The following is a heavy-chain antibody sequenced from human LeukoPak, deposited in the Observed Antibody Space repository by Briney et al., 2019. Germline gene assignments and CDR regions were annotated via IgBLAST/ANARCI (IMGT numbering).Heavy chain of an antibody. CDR1: GGTFSSYA. CDR2: IIPIFGTA. J-gene: IGHJ5*02. D-gene: IGHD6-13*01. Sequence: ASVKVSCKASGGTFSSYAISWVRQAPGQGLEWMGRIIPIFGTANYAQKFQGRVTITTDESTSTAYMELSSLRSKDTAVYYCAREGEAAAGTESPTINWFDPWGQGTLVTVSS. CDR3: AREGEAAAGTESPTINWFDP. V-gene: IGHV1-69*05.